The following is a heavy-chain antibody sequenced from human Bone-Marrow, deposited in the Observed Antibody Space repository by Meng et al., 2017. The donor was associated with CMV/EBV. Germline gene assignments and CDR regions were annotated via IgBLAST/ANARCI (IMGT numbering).Heavy chain of an antibody. D-gene: IGHD2-15*01. J-gene: IGHJ2*01. CDR2: IYYSEST. CDR3: AIDFVGGYCSGGSCYPPMDWDFDL. Sequence: SETLSLTCIVSGGSVSSGCYYWSWIREPPGKGLEWTGYIYYSESTNYNPSLKSRVTISVDTSKNQFTLKLSSVTAADTAVYYCAIDFVGGYCSGGSCYPPMDWDFDLWGHGTLVTVSS. V-gene: IGHV4-61*01. CDR1: GGSVSSGCYY.